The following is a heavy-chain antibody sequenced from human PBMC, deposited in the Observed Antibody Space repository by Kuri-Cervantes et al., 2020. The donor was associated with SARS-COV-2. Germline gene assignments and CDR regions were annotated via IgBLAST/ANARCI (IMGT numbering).Heavy chain of an antibody. CDR3: ARHYCSGGSCYLTDAFDI. CDR1: GYSFTSYW. J-gene: IGHJ3*02. D-gene: IGHD2-15*01. Sequence: GGSLRLSCKGSGYSFTSYWISWVRQMPGKGLEWMGRIDPSDSYTNYSPSLQGHVTISADKSISTAYLQWSSLKASDTAMYYCARHYCSGGSCYLTDAFDIWGQGTMVTVSS. V-gene: IGHV5-10-1*01. CDR2: IDPSDSYT.